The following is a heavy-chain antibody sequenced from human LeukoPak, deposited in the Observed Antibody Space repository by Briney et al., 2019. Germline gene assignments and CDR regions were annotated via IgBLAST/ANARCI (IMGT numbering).Heavy chain of an antibody. CDR2: MNPNSGNT. J-gene: IGHJ3*02. Sequence: GASVKVSCKASGYTFTSYDINWVRQATGQGLEWMGWMNPNSGNTGYAQKFQGRVTITRNTSISTAYMELSSLRSEDTAVYYCARGLSPLWGGATDAFDIWGQGTMVTVSS. CDR3: ARGLSPLWGGATDAFDI. V-gene: IGHV1-8*03. D-gene: IGHD3-16*01. CDR1: GYTFTSYD.